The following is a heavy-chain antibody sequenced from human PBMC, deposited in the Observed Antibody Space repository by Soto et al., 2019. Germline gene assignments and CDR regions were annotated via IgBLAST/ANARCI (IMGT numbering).Heavy chain of an antibody. D-gene: IGHD5-12*01. Sequence: ASVKVSCKASGYTFTGYYMHWVRQAPGQGLEWMGWINPNSGGTNYAQKFQGRVTMTTDTSTRTAYMDLRSLRSDDTAAYYCARGGDVNYYHGMDVWGQGTTVTVSS. CDR2: INPNSGGT. V-gene: IGHV1-2*02. CDR1: GYTFTGYY. CDR3: ARGGDVNYYHGMDV. J-gene: IGHJ6*02.